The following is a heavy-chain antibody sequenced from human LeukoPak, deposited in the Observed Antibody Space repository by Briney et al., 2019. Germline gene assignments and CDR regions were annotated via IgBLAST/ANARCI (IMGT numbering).Heavy chain of an antibody. D-gene: IGHD3-22*01. CDR1: GFTFSSYS. CDR2: ISSSSSYI. Sequence: GGSLRLSCAASGFTFSSYSMNWVRQAPGKGLEWVSSISSSSSYIYYADSVKGRFTISRDNAKNSLYLQMNSLRAEDTAVYYCARDRRYYDSSGYWRAFDIWGQGTMVTVSS. J-gene: IGHJ3*02. CDR3: ARDRRYYDSSGYWRAFDI. V-gene: IGHV3-21*01.